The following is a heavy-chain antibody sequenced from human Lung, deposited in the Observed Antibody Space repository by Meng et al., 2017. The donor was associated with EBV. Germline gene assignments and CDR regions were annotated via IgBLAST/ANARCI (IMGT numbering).Heavy chain of an antibody. J-gene: IGHJ5*01. CDR1: EFTFSRDW. CDR3: SRDLAGSDDS. V-gene: IGHV3-74*01. D-gene: IGHD1-14*01. Sequence: LGGSGGAFVLRGGSLRVSFEVSEFTFSRDWMHWVRQVPGEGLVWGSRINEYGSITNYADSVKGRFTISRDNAKNTLYLQMNSLRAEDTGLYFCSRDLAGSDDSWGQGTLVTVSS. CDR2: INEYGSIT.